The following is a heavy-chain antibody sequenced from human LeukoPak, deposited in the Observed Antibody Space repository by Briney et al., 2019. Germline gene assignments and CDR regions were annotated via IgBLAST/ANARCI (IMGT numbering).Heavy chain of an antibody. D-gene: IGHD2-8*01. CDR1: GFTFSDYY. V-gene: IGHV3-23*01. Sequence: GGSLRLSCAASGFTFSDYYMSWIRQAPGKGLEWVSAISGSGGSTYYADSVKGRFTISRDNSKNTLYLQMNSLRAEDTAVYYCAKDARRKGQPGMVADFDYWGQGTLVTVSS. J-gene: IGHJ4*02. CDR3: AKDARRKGQPGMVADFDY. CDR2: ISGSGGST.